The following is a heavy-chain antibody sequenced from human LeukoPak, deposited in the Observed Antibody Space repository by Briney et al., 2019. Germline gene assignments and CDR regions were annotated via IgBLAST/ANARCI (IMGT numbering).Heavy chain of an antibody. J-gene: IGHJ4*02. CDR3: ARGVGSGSRLRAGDY. Sequence: GGSLRLSCAASGFTVSSNYMSWVRQAPGKGLEWVSVIYSGGSTYYADSVKGRFTISRDNSKNTLYLQMNSLRAEDTAVYYCARGVGSGSRLRAGDYWGQGALVTVSS. CDR2: IYSGGST. V-gene: IGHV3-53*01. D-gene: IGHD1-26*01. CDR1: GFTVSSNY.